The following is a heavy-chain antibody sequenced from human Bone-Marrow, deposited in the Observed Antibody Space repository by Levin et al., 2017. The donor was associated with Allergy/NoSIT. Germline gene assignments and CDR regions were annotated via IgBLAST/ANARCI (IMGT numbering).Heavy chain of an antibody. Sequence: GESLKISCAASGFTFSNAWMSWVRQAPGKGLEWVGRIKSKTDGGTTDYAAPVKGRFTISRDDSKNTLYLQMNSLKTEDTAVYYCTTDLTNSYSYGFTSAEQWLATPGDYWGQGTLVTVSS. J-gene: IGHJ4*02. D-gene: IGHD5-18*01. V-gene: IGHV3-15*01. CDR2: IKSKTDGGTT. CDR3: TTDLTNSYSYGFTSAEQWLATPGDY. CDR1: GFTFSNAW.